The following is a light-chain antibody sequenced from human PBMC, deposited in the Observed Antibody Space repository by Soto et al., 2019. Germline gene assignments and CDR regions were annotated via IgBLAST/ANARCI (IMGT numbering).Light chain of an antibody. CDR3: SSYTTGNTVV. J-gene: IGLJ3*02. CDR1: RSDVGAYGY. Sequence: QSALTQPATVSGSPGQSIAISCTGTRSDVGAYGYVSWYQQHPGKAPKLMLFEVNMRPSGVSNRFSGSKSGNTASLTISGLQADDEADYYFSSYTTGNTVVFGGGTRLTVL. CDR2: EVN. V-gene: IGLV2-14*01.